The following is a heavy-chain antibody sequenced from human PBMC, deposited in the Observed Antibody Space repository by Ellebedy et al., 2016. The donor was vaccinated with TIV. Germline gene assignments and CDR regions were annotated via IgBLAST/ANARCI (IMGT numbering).Heavy chain of an antibody. CDR1: GHSFTSYG. D-gene: IGHD2-2*01. CDR2: INTGNDNT. Sequence: ASVKVSCXASGHSFTSYGIHWVRQAPGQSLEWMGWINTGNDNTKYSQKFQGRVTLTRDTSLNTAYMELSGLRSDDTAVYYCVRANEGSCSSDPCYSYHFHFWGQGSLVTVSS. V-gene: IGHV1-3*04. J-gene: IGHJ4*02. CDR3: VRANEGSCSSDPCYSYHFHF.